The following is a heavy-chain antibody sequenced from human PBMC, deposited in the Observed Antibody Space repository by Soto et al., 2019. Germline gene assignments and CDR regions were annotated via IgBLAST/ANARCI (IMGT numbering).Heavy chain of an antibody. CDR2: ISAHNGNT. CDR3: ARGRYGDY. V-gene: IGHV1-18*01. D-gene: IGHD1-1*01. CDR1: GYAFTTYV. J-gene: IGHJ4*02. Sequence: QVHLVQSGAEVKKPGASVKVSCKGSGYAFTTYVITWVRQAPGQGLEWMGWISAHNGNTNYAQTRQGRVTVTRDKYKSTAYMELRSLRSDDTAVYYCARGRYGDYWGQGALVTVSS.